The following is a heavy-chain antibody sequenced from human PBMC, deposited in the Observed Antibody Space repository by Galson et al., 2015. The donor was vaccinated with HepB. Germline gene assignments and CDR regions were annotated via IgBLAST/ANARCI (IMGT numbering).Heavy chain of an antibody. Sequence: PVRVQCKDHGGTFNSSTISRVPQAHGQGLEWMGGIRAYNGNTIYAQKLQGRVTMTTDTSTSTAYRELRSLRSDDTAVYYCARVPPVDSSGWYGDWYFDLWGRGTLVTVSS. V-gene: IGHV1-18*01. CDR3: ARVPPVDSSGWYGDWYFDL. CDR2: IRAYNGNT. CDR1: GGTFNSST. J-gene: IGHJ2*01. D-gene: IGHD6-19*01.